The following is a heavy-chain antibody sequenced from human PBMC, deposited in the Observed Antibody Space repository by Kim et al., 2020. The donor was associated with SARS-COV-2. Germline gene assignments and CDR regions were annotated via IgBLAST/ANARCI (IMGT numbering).Heavy chain of an antibody. Sequence: GGSLRLSCAASGFTFSSYDMHWVRQAPGKGLEWVSAIGTAGDTYYPGYVKGRFIISRENAKNSLHLQMNSLRAGDTAAYYCARGDNLRSWGGYYYYAMDV. V-gene: IGHV3-13*01. J-gene: IGHJ6*01. CDR1: GFTFSSYD. D-gene: IGHD6-13*01. CDR2: IGTAGDT. CDR3: ARGDNLRSWGGYYYYAMDV.